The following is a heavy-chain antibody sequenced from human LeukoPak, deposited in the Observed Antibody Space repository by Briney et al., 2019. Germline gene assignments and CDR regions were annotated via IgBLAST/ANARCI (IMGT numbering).Heavy chain of an antibody. CDR1: GFTFRSYG. Sequence: PGGSLRLSCAVSGFTFRSYGMHWVRQAPGKGLEWVAVISYDGTNKYYADSVRGRFTISRDNSKDTLFLQMNSRRGEDTAVYYCAKDMTPLRPSSWYYFDYWGQGTLVTVSS. J-gene: IGHJ4*02. CDR3: AKDMTPLRPSSWYYFDY. V-gene: IGHV3-30*18. D-gene: IGHD6-13*01. CDR2: ISYDGTNK.